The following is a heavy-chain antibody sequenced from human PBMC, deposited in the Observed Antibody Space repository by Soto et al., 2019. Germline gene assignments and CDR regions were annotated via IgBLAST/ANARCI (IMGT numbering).Heavy chain of an antibody. CDR3: ARNMVRGEGKWFDP. V-gene: IGHV1-2*02. CDR2: INPNSGGT. D-gene: IGHD3-10*01. CDR1: GYTFTGYY. Sequence: ASVKVSCKASGYTFTGYYMHWVRQAPGQGLEWMGWINPNSGGTNYAQKFQGRVTMTRDTSISTAYMELSRLRSDDTAVYYCARNMVRGEGKWFDPWGQGTLVTVSS. J-gene: IGHJ5*02.